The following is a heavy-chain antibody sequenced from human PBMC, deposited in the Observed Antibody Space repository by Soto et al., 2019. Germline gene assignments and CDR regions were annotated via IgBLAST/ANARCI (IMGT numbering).Heavy chain of an antibody. J-gene: IGHJ5*02. D-gene: IGHD3-22*01. CDR3: ARNSYYYDSSGYHWYWFDP. Sequence: SVKVSCKASGGTFSSYAIRWVRQAPGQGLEWLGGIIPIIGTPNYAQKFQGRVTITADESASTAYMELSSLRSEDTAVYYCARNSYYYDSSGYHWYWFDPWGHGTLVTVSS. CDR1: GGTFSSYA. V-gene: IGHV1-69*13. CDR2: IIPIIGTP.